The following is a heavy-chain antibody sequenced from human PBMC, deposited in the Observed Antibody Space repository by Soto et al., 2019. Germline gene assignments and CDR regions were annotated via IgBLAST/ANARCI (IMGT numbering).Heavy chain of an antibody. J-gene: IGHJ5*02. V-gene: IGHV4-31*03. CDR1: GGSISSGGYY. D-gene: IGHD3-10*01. CDR2: IYYSGST. Sequence: QVQLQESGPGLVKPSQTLSLTCTVSGGSISSGGYYWSWIRQHPGKGLEWIGYIYYSGSTYYNPSLKSRVTISGDTAKNPFSLKLSPVTAADTAVYYCARDHRDYYGSGSYNWFDPWGQGTLVTVSS. CDR3: ARDHRDYYGSGSYNWFDP.